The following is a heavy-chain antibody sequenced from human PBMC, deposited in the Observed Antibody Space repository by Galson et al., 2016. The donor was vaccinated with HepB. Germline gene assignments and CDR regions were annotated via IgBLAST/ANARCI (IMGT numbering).Heavy chain of an antibody. V-gene: IGHV3-30*18. Sequence: SLRLSCAASGFTFSYYAMHWVRQAPGKGLEWVALISHDGSYKYYADSVKGRFTISRDNSKDQVYLQMNTLRAADTAVYYCAKGGAMYSATYYAHFHHWGQGTLVTVSS. J-gene: IGHJ1*01. CDR1: GFTFSYYA. CDR3: AKGGAMYSATYYAHFHH. CDR2: ISHDGSYK. D-gene: IGHD1-26*01.